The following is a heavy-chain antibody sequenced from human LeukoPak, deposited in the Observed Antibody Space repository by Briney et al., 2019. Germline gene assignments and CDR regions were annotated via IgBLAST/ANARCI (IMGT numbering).Heavy chain of an antibody. CDR3: ASLPRGLPFDY. CDR2: ISSSGGTT. Sequence: GGSLRLSCAASGFTFTSYSMNWVRQAPGKGLEWVSSISSSGGTTYYADSVKGRFTISRDNSKNTLYLQMNSLRAEDTAVYYCASLPRGLPFDYWGQGTLVTVSS. V-gene: IGHV3-48*01. CDR1: GFTFTSYS. J-gene: IGHJ4*02. D-gene: IGHD4-11*01.